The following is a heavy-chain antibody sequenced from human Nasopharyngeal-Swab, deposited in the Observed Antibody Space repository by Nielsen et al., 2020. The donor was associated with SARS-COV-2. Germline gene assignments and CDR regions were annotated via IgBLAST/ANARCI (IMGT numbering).Heavy chain of an antibody. CDR2: IKQDGSEK. CDR3: ARDKGIDFCSGLGVSGMDV. V-gene: IGHV3-7*03. Sequence: LSLPCAVSGGSISSSNWWTWVRQPPGKGLEWVANIKQDGSEKYYVDSVKGRFTISRDNAKNSLYLQMNSLRAEDTAVYYCARDKGIDFCSGLGVSGMDVWGQGTTVTVSS. CDR1: GGSISSSNW. J-gene: IGHJ6*02. D-gene: IGHD3-3*01.